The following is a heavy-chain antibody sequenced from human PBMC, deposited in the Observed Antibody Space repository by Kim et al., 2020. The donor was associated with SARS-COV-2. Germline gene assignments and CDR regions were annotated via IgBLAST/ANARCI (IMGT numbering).Heavy chain of an antibody. J-gene: IGHJ4*02. Sequence: GGSLRLSCVASGFTFSSFAMCWVRQAPGKGLEWISAIYRGSTNMHYADSVEGRFTISRDDSKNTVYRQMNSLRAEDTAIYFCGKDMGSHGLHDYWGQGTLVTVSS. CDR3: GKDMGSHGLHDY. V-gene: IGHV3-23*03. D-gene: IGHD2-15*01. CDR1: GFTFSSFA. CDR2: IYRGSTNM.